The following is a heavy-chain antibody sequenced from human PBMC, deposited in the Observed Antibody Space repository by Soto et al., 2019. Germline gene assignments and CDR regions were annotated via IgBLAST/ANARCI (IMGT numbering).Heavy chain of an antibody. CDR2: IRSKGDNNAT. Sequence: GGSLRLSCAASGFTFSSYAMSWVRQASGKGLDWVGRIRSKGDNNATAHAASVKGRFTISRDDSKNTAFLQMDSLKTEDTAVYYCTTRSIADDAFDIWGQGTLVPVSS. CDR1: GFTFSSYA. J-gene: IGHJ3*02. CDR3: TTRSIADDAFDI. D-gene: IGHD6-6*01. V-gene: IGHV3-73*01.